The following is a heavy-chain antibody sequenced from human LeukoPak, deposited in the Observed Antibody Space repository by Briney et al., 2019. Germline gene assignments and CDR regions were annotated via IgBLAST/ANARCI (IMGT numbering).Heavy chain of an antibody. V-gene: IGHV4-31*03. Sequence: SETLSLTCTVSGGSISSGVYYWSWIRQQPGKGLEWIGYIYYSGSTYYNPSLKSRVTISVDTSKNQFSLRLTSVTAADTAVYYCARVQVGFFDYWGQGTLVTVSS. CDR3: ARVQVGFFDY. J-gene: IGHJ4*02. CDR2: IYYSGST. D-gene: IGHD1-26*01. CDR1: GGSISSGVYY.